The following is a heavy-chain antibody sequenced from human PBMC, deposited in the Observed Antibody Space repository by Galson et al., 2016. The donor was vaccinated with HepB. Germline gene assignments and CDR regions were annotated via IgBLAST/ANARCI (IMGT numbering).Heavy chain of an antibody. CDR3: ARGRGPRVTVTALDY. V-gene: IGHV3-30-3*01. Sequence: SLRLSCAASGFTFSSFTMHWVRQAPGKGLEWVAVTSYDGSIKYYGDSMKGRFTISRDNSKNMLYLQMNSLRAGDTAVYYCARGRGPRVTVTALDYWGQGTLVTVSS. CDR1: GFTFSSFT. J-gene: IGHJ4*02. CDR2: TSYDGSIK. D-gene: IGHD4-17*01.